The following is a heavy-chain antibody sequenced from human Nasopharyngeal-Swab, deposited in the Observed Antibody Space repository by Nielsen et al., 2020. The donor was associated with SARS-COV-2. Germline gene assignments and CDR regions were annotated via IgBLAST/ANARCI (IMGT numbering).Heavy chain of an antibody. CDR1: GGSISSGDYY. Sequence: LRLSCTVSGGSISSGDYYWSWIRQPPGKGLEWIGYIYYSGSTYYNPSLKSRVTISVDTSKNQFSLKLSSVTAADTAVYYCARVRLRWGWYFDLWGRGTLVTVSS. D-gene: IGHD5-12*01. CDR3: ARVRLRWGWYFDL. J-gene: IGHJ2*01. V-gene: IGHV4-30-4*01. CDR2: IYYSGST.